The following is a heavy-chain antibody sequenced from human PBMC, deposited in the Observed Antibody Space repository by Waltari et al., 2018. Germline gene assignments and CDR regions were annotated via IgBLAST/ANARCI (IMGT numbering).Heavy chain of an antibody. CDR3: AKAPHYVWERYRFHLDY. CDR1: GFTFSSYA. J-gene: IGHJ4*02. D-gene: IGHD3-16*02. CDR2: ISGSGGST. Sequence: EVQLLESGGGLVQPGGSLRLSCAASGFTFSSYAMSWVRQAPGKGREWVSAISGSGGSTCYAGSVKGRVTISRDNSKNTLYLQMNSLRSEDTAVYYCAKAPHYVWERYRFHLDYWGQGTLVTVSS. V-gene: IGHV3-23*01.